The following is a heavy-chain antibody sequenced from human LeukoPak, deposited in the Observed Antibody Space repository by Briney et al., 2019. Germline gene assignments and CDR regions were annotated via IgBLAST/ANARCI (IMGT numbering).Heavy chain of an antibody. CDR1: GDSLDGHY. J-gene: IGHJ3*02. CDR2: IYSSGSR. CDR3: ARLNGDGFDI. V-gene: IGHV4-4*07. Sequence: SETLSLTCTVSGDSLDGHYWYWIRQPAGKGLEWIGRIYSSGSRNYAPSLKSRVTMSMDTSKKSLSLKLNTVTAADTAVYYCARLNGDGFDIWGQGAKVTVSS. D-gene: IGHD2-8*01.